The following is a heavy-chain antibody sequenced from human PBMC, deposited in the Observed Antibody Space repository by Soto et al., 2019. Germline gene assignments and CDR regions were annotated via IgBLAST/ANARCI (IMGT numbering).Heavy chain of an antibody. V-gene: IGHV1-69*06. CDR3: ARGPNWGYRFDS. D-gene: IGHD7-27*01. J-gene: IGHJ4*02. CDR2: LIPLFGTT. Sequence: SVKVSCKASGGTFSGHAISWVRQAPGQGPEWMGGLIPLFGTTQHAQRFQGRLTITADKSTTTAYMELTSLRFEDTAIYYCARGPNWGYRFDSWGQGTLVTVSS. CDR1: GGTFSGHA.